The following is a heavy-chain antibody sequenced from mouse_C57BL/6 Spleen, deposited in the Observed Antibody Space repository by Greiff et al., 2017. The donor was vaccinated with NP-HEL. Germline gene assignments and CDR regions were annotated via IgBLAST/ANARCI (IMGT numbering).Heavy chain of an antibody. Sequence: VQLQQSGAELMKPGASVKLSCKATGYTFTGYWIEWVKQRPGHGLEWIGEILPGSGSTNYNEKLKGKATFTADTSSNTAYMQLSSLTTEDSAIYYCARGKVYYGYDGRYAMDYWGQGTSVTVSS. D-gene: IGHD2-2*01. CDR2: ILPGSGST. CDR1: GYTFTGYW. CDR3: ARGKVYYGYDGRYAMDY. V-gene: IGHV1-9*01. J-gene: IGHJ4*01.